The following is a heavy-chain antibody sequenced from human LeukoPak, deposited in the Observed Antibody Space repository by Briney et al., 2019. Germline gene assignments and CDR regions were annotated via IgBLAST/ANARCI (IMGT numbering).Heavy chain of an antibody. CDR1: GFTFSNYA. V-gene: IGHV3-48*03. CDR3: ARAPGGSSYGLVDF. D-gene: IGHD5-18*01. Sequence: GGSLRLSCVASGFTFSNYAMSWVRQAPGKGVEWISYISSSGSTIYYADSVKGRFTISRDNAKNSLFLQMNSLRAEDTAVYYCARAPGGSSYGLVDFWGQGTLVTVSS. CDR2: ISSSGSTI. J-gene: IGHJ4*02.